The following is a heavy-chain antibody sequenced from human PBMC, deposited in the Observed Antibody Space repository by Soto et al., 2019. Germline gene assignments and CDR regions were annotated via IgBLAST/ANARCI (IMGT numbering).Heavy chain of an antibody. CDR1: GYTFTSYA. Sequence: ASVKVSCKASGYTFTSYAMHWVRQAPGQRLEWMGWINAGNGNTKYSQKFQGRVTITRDTSASTAYMELSSLRSEDTAVYYCAREGSYSSSSFYYYYGMDVWGQGTTVTVPS. J-gene: IGHJ6*02. V-gene: IGHV1-3*01. CDR3: AREGSYSSSSFYYYYGMDV. D-gene: IGHD6-13*01. CDR2: INAGNGNT.